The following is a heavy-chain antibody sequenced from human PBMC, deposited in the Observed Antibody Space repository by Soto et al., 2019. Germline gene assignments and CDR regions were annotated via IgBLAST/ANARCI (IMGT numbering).Heavy chain of an antibody. CDR1: GYSFTTYW. V-gene: IGHV5-51*01. CDR3: ARRLSYGSGWEH. Sequence: GESLKISCKGSGYSFTTYWIGWVRQMPGKGLEWMGIIYPPDSQARYSPSFQGQVTLSFDKSINTAYLQWSSLKASDTAMYYCARRLSYGSGWEHGGQGTLATVSS. CDR2: IYPPDSQA. J-gene: IGHJ1*01. D-gene: IGHD6-19*01.